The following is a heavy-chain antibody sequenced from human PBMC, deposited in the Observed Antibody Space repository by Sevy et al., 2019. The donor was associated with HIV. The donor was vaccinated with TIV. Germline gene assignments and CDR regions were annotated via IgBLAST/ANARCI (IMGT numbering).Heavy chain of an antibody. CDR1: GFTFSSYG. CDR2: IRYDGSNK. V-gene: IGHV3-30*02. CDR3: AKDGEYYGSGRGAFDI. J-gene: IGHJ3*02. D-gene: IGHD3-10*01. Sequence: GGSLRLSCAASGFTFSSYGMHWVRQAPGKGLEWVAFIRYDGSNKYYADSVKGRFTISRDNSKNTLYLQMNSLRAEDTAVSYCAKDGEYYGSGRGAFDIWGQGTMVTVSS.